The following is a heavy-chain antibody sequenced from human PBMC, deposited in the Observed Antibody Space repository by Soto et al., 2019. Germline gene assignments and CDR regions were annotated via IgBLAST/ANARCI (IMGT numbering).Heavy chain of an antibody. CDR2: IKSKTDGGTT. Sequence: GGSLRLSCAASGFTFSNAWMSWVCQAPGKGLEWVGRIKSKTDGGTTDYAAPVKGRFTISRDDSKNTLYLQMNSLKTEDTAVYYCTTEEYSSSSGYYWGQGTLVTVSS. D-gene: IGHD6-6*01. J-gene: IGHJ4*02. CDR1: GFTFSNAW. CDR3: TTEEYSSSSGYY. V-gene: IGHV3-15*01.